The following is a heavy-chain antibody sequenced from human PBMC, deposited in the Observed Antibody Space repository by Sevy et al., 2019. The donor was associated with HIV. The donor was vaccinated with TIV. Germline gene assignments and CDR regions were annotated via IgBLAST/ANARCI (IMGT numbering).Heavy chain of an antibody. V-gene: IGHV3-30-3*01. J-gene: IGHJ4*02. Sequence: GGSLRLSCAASGFTFSSYAMHWVRQAPGKGLEWVAVISYDGGNKYYADSVKGRFTLSRDNSKNTLYLQMNSLRAEDTAVYYCARDEKQLFTFDYWGQVTLVTVSS. CDR1: GFTFSSYA. CDR2: ISYDGGNK. CDR3: ARDEKQLFTFDY. D-gene: IGHD6-13*01.